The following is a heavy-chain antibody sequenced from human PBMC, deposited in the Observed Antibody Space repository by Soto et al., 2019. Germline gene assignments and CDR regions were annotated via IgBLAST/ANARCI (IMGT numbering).Heavy chain of an antibody. J-gene: IGHJ6*02. CDR1: GFIFSDYG. Sequence: QVQLVESGGGVVQPGRSLRLSCAASGFIFSDYGMHWVRQAPGKGLEWVAIIWYDGSNKYYADSVKGRFTISRDNSKNTLYRQRNSLRAEDTALYDCARSDVDVWGQGTTVTVSS. CDR2: IWYDGSNK. V-gene: IGHV3-33*01. CDR3: ARSDVDV.